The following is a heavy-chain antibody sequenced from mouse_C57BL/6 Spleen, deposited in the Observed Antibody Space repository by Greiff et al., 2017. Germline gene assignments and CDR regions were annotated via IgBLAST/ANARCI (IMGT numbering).Heavy chain of an antibody. CDR3: ASSYGRYAMDY. CDR1: GYTFTSYW. CDR2: IDPSDSYT. Sequence: QVQLQQPGAELVRPGTSVKLSCKASGYTFTSYWMHWVKQRPGQGLEWIGVIDPSDSYTNYNQKFKGKATLTVDTSSSTAYMQLSSLTSEDSAVYYCASSYGRYAMDYWGQGTSVTVSS. D-gene: IGHD1-1*01. V-gene: IGHV1-59*01. J-gene: IGHJ4*01.